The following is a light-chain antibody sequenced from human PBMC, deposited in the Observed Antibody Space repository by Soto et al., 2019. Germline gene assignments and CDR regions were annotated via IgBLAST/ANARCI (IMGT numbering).Light chain of an antibody. CDR1: QSASSY. V-gene: IGKV3-11*01. J-gene: IGKJ5*01. Sequence: EIVLTQSPATLSLSPGERATLSCKASQSASSYLAWYQQKPGQAPRLLIYDASNRATGIPARFSGSGSGTDFTLTISSLEPEDFAFYYCQQRSNWPPITFGQGTRLEIK. CDR2: DAS. CDR3: QQRSNWPPIT.